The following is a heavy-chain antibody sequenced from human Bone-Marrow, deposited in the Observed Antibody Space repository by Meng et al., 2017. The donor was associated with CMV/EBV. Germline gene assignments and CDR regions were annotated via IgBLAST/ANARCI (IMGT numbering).Heavy chain of an antibody. Sequence: GESLKISCAASGFTFSDYYMSWIRQAPGKGLEWGSYISSSGSTIYYADSVKGRFTISRDNAKNSLYLQMNSLRAEDTAVYYCARWVTASYSRGYSYGREDYWGQGTLVTVSS. CDR1: GFTFSDYY. D-gene: IGHD5-18*01. CDR2: ISSSGSTI. J-gene: IGHJ4*02. V-gene: IGHV3-11*04. CDR3: ARWVTASYSRGYSYGREDY.